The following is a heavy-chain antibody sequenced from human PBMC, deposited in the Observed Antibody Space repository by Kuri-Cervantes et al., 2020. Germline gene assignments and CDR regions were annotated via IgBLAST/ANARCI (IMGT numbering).Heavy chain of an antibody. CDR1: GYTFTGYY. D-gene: IGHD3-10*01. CDR2: INPNSGGT. Sequence: ASVKVSCKASGYTFTGYYMHWVRQAPGQGLEWMGWINPNSGGTNYAQKFQGWVTMTRDTSISTAYMELSRLRSDDTAVYYCASAYYGSGSPIYGMDVWDQGTTVTVSS. CDR3: ASAYYGSGSPIYGMDV. V-gene: IGHV1-2*04. J-gene: IGHJ6*02.